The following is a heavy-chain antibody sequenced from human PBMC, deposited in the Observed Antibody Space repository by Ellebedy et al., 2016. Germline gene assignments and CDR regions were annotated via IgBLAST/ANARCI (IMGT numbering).Heavy chain of an antibody. Sequence: GESLKISXKGSGYSFTSYWIGWVRQKPGKGLECMGIIYPGDSDPTYSPSFQGQVTISADKSISTAYLQWSSLKASDTAMYYCARVLAALGGYYGMDVWGQGTTVTVSS. V-gene: IGHV5-51*01. D-gene: IGHD6-13*01. J-gene: IGHJ6*02. CDR1: GYSFTSYW. CDR3: ARVLAALGGYYGMDV. CDR2: IYPGDSDP.